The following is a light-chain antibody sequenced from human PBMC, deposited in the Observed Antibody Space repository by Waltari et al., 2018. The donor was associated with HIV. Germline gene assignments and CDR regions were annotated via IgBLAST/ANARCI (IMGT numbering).Light chain of an antibody. Sequence: QSVLTQPPSVSGAPGQRVTISCTGSSSNIGAGYDVHWYQQLPGTAPKLIICINNNRPAGLPDRFPGSKSGTSASLAITGLQAEDEADYYCQSYDSSLSGSTVIFGGGTKLTVL. CDR1: SSNIGAGYD. V-gene: IGLV1-40*01. CDR3: QSYDSSLSGSTVI. J-gene: IGLJ2*01. CDR2: INN.